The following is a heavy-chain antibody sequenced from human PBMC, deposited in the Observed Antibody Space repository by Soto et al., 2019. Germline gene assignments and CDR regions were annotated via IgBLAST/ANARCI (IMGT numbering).Heavy chain of an antibody. CDR3: ASRDPGTSVDY. CDR2: IYRTGST. CDR1: GDSFTSNYW. Sequence: PSETLSLTFDVSGDSFTSNYWSTWVRQPPGQGLEWIGEIYRTGSTNYNPSLKSRVTISLDKSENQFSLKVTSLTAADTAVYYCASRDPGTSVDYWGQGTLVTVSS. V-gene: IGHV4-4*02. D-gene: IGHD1-7*01. J-gene: IGHJ4*02.